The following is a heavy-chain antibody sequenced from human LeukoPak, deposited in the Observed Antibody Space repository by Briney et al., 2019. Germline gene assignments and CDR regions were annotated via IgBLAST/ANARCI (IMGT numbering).Heavy chain of an antibody. CDR2: FYTSGTT. J-gene: IGHJ5*02. CDR1: GGSISSAF. CDR3: AREAGSSSRWFDL. V-gene: IGHV4-4*07. D-gene: IGHD6-6*01. Sequence: SETLSLACSISGGSISSAFWTWIRQPAGKGLEWIGRFYTSGTTNYNPSLKSRVTMSVDTSKNQFSLNLTSVTATDTAVYYCAREAGSSSRWFDLWGRGILVTVSS.